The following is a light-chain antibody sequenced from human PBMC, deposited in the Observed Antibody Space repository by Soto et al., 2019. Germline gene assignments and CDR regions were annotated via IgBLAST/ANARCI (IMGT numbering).Light chain of an antibody. CDR3: KSYAGSNTYV. CDR2: SNS. V-gene: IGLV1-44*01. J-gene: IGLJ1*01. Sequence: QSVLTQPPSASGTPGQRVTISCSGSSANIGSNTVSWYQQVPGTAPKLLIYSNSERPSGVPDRFSGSKSGTSVSLAISGLQSEDEADYFCKSYAGSNTYVFGSGTKLTVL. CDR1: SANIGSNT.